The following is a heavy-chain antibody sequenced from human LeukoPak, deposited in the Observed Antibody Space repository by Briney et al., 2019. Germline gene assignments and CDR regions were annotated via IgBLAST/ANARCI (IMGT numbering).Heavy chain of an antibody. V-gene: IGHV1-18*01. CDR1: GYSFTSYG. D-gene: IGHD1-14*01. CDR3: ARDRLSPGPDGNWFDP. J-gene: IGHJ5*02. CDR2: ISVYNGNT. Sequence: GASVKVSCKASGYSFTSYGTSWVRQAPGQGLEWMGWISVYNGNTNYARKLQGRVTMTTDTSTSTAYIELRSLRSDDTAVYYCARDRLSPGPDGNWFDPWGQGTLVIVSS.